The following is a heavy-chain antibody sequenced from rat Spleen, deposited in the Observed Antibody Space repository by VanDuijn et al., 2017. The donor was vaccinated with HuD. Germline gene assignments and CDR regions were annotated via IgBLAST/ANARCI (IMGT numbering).Heavy chain of an antibody. CDR1: GFTFSNYY. CDR2: ISYGGGNT. V-gene: IGHV5-25*01. D-gene: IGHD1-2*01. Sequence: EVQLAESGGGLVQPGRSMKLSCTALGFTFSNYYMAWVRQAPTKGLEWVASISYGGGNTNYRDSVKGRFTISRDNAKSTLYLQMDSLRSEDTATYFCARPDYSRFDYWGQGTLVTVSS. CDR3: ARPDYSRFDY. J-gene: IGHJ3*01.